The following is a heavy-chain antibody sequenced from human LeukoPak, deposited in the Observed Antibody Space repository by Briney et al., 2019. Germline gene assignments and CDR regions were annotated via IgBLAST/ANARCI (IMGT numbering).Heavy chain of an antibody. CDR2: INHSGST. Sequence: SETLSLTCPVYGGSFSGYYWSWIRQPPGKGLEWIGEINHSGSTNYNPSLKSRVTISVDTSKNQFSLKLSSVTAADTAVYYCARVDIVVVVATDWGQGTLVTVSS. V-gene: IGHV4-34*01. CDR3: ARVDIVVVVATD. J-gene: IGHJ4*02. CDR1: GGSFSGYY. D-gene: IGHD2-15*01.